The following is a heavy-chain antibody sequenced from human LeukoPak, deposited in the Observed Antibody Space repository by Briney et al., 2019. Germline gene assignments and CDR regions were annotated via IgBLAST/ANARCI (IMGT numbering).Heavy chain of an antibody. D-gene: IGHD3-10*01. CDR1: GFTFSSYA. CDR3: AKVLQAQSNGLLNILWWLH. CDR2: ISGSGGST. V-gene: IGHV3-23*01. Sequence: GGSLRLSCAASGFTFSSYAMSWVRQAPGKGLEWVSAISGSGGSTHYADSVKGRFTISRDNSKNTLYLQMNSLRAEDTAVYYCAKVLQAQSNGLLNILWWLHWGQGTLVTVSS. J-gene: IGHJ4*02.